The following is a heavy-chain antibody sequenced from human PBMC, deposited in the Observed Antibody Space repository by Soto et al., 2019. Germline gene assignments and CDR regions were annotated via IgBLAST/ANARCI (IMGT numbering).Heavy chain of an antibody. Sequence: QVQLQQWGAGLLKPSETLSITCAVYGGSFSGYYWSWIRQPPRRGLAWIGEINHRGSTNYIPSLKSRVTISVDTSKNQFSLTLSSVTAADTAVYYCARSRRVCTNSGNYDGYYYYGMDVWGQGATVTVSS. CDR1: GGSFSGYY. CDR2: INHRGST. CDR3: ARSRRVCTNSGNYDGYYYYGMDV. V-gene: IGHV4-34*01. D-gene: IGHD3-10*01. J-gene: IGHJ6*02.